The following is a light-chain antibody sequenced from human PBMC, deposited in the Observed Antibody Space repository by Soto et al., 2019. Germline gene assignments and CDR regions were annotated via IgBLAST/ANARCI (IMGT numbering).Light chain of an antibody. V-gene: IGKV3-15*01. CDR3: QQYNNWPIA. CDR1: QSVSSN. Sequence: EILMTQSPATLSLSPGERVTLSCGASQSVSSNLAWYQQKPGQAPRLLIYGASTRATGIPARFSGSGSGTEFTLTISSLQSEDFAVYYCQQYNNWPIAFGQGTRLEIK. CDR2: GAS. J-gene: IGKJ5*01.